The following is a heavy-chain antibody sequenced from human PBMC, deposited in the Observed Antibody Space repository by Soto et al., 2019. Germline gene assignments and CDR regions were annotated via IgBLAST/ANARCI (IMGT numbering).Heavy chain of an antibody. CDR2: IYYSGGT. CDR3: ARLVQLLQGRWFDP. Sequence: PSETLSLTCTVSGGSISSVDYYWSWIRQPPGKGLEWIGYIYYSGGTYYNPSLKSRVTISVDTSKNQFSLKLSSVTAADTAVYYCARLVQLLQGRWFDPWGQGTLVTVSS. CDR1: GGSISSVDYY. V-gene: IGHV4-30-4*01. D-gene: IGHD2-15*01. J-gene: IGHJ5*02.